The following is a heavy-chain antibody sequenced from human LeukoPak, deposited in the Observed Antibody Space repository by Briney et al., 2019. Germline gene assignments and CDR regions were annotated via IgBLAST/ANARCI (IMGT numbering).Heavy chain of an antibody. CDR3: AKDLAVKRPNSSGFDY. J-gene: IGHJ4*02. D-gene: IGHD3-22*01. CDR1: GFTFSSYA. V-gene: IGHV3-23*01. CDR2: ISGSGGST. Sequence: GSLRLSCAASGFTFSSYAMSWVRQAPGKGLEWVSAISGSGGSTYYADSVKGRFTISRDNSKNTLYLQMNSLRAEDTAVYYCAKDLAVKRPNSSGFDYWGQGTLVTVSS.